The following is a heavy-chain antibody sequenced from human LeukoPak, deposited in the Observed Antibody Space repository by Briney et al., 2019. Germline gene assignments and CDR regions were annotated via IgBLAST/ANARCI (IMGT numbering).Heavy chain of an antibody. J-gene: IGHJ6*02. V-gene: IGHV3-33*01. CDR1: GFTFSSYG. D-gene: IGHD3-22*01. Sequence: GGSLRLSCAASGFTFSSYGMHWVRQAPGKGLEWVAVIWYDGSNKYYADSVKGRFTISRDNSKNTLYLQMNSLRAEDTAVYYCARDGNYDSSGYYYYYGMDVWGQGTTVTVSS. CDR2: IWYDGSNK. CDR3: ARDGNYDSSGYYYYYGMDV.